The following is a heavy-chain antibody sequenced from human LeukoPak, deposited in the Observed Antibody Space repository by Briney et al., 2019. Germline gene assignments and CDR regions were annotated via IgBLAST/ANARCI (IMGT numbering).Heavy chain of an antibody. CDR3: AREDGGTHSSDY. CDR2: IYTSGST. J-gene: IGHJ4*02. CDR1: DDSISSYY. Sequence: SETLSLTCTVSDDSISSYYWSWIRQPAGKGLEWIGRIYTSGSTYYTPSLKSRVTISADTSRNQFSLELRSVTAADTALYYCAREDGGTHSSDYWGQGTLVTVSS. D-gene: IGHD4-23*01. V-gene: IGHV4-4*07.